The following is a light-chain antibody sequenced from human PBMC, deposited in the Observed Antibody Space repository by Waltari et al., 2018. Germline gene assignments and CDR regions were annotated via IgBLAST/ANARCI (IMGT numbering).Light chain of an antibody. Sequence: QAGLSQPPSVSRDLGQTAKLTCTGNRHTVGNQGAAWLQQHKGHPPKLPSLRNNNRPPGLSEEFSASTSGNTASLTITGLQPDDEADYYCSSWGKNLVAGVFGGGTKLNVL. CDR2: RNN. V-gene: IGLV10-54*04. CDR3: SSWGKNLVAGV. CDR1: RHTVGNQG. J-gene: IGLJ3*02.